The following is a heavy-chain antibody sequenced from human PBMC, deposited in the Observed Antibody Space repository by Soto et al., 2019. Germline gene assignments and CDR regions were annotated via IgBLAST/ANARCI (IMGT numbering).Heavy chain of an antibody. D-gene: IGHD6-19*01. CDR2: IYHSGST. J-gene: IGHJ4*02. CDR1: GGSISSGGYS. V-gene: IGHV4-30-2*01. CDR3: ASAGGLGAVAADY. Sequence: QLQLQEFGSGLVKPSQTLSLTCAVSGGSISSGGYSWGWIRQPPGKGLEWIGYIYHSGSTYYNPSLKSRVTTTVDTSKNQFSLKLSSVTAADTAVYYCASAGGLGAVAADYWGQGTLVPVSS.